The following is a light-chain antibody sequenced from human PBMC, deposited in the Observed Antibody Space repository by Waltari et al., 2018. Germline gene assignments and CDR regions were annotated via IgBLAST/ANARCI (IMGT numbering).Light chain of an antibody. J-gene: IGKJ1*01. CDR1: QSVSGSNY. V-gene: IGKV3-20*01. CDR2: GAS. Sequence: EIVLTQSPGTLSLSPGEGVTLSCRASQSVSGSNYLAWYHQKPGQAPRLLIYGASTRATGIPDRFSGSGSGTDFTLTISRLEPEDFAVYYCQQYGDTPWTFGQGTKVEIK. CDR3: QQYGDTPWT.